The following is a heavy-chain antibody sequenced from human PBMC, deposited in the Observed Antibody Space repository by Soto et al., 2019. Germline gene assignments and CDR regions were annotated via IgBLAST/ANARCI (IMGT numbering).Heavy chain of an antibody. CDR3: AKQGAVITAIDC. CDR1: GFIYGNTA. V-gene: IGHV3-23*01. Sequence: EVQLLESGGTLVQPGGSLRLSCAASGFIYGNTAMSWVRQAPGKGLEWVSAVSASGAKAYYADSVKGRFTISRDNSKSTLFLGMSRLRAEDTAVYYCAKQGAVITAIDCWGQGTLVTVSS. CDR2: VSASGAKA. D-gene: IGHD6-25*01. J-gene: IGHJ4*02.